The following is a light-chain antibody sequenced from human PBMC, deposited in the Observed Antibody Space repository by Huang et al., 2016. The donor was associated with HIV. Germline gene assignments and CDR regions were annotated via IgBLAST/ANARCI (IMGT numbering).Light chain of an antibody. V-gene: IGKV4-1*01. CDR2: WAS. Sequence: DIVMAQSPDSLAVSLGERATINCKSSQSVLYSSNNRNYLAWYQQKPGQPPKLLIYWASTRESGVPDRFSGSGSGTDFTLTISSLQAEDVANYYCQQYYSTPLTFGGGTKV. J-gene: IGKJ4*01. CDR3: QQYYSTPLT. CDR1: QSVLYSSNNRNY.